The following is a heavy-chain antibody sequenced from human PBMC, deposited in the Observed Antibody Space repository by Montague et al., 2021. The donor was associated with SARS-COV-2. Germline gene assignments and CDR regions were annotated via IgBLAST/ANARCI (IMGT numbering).Heavy chain of an antibody. CDR2: INNSGIT. V-gene: IGHV4-34*04. CDR3: AGALFFNQDV. Sequence: SETLSLTCAVSGDSFISYYWGWIRQPPGKGLQWIGEINNSGITNTYPSFKSQATISVDSSKKEFSLTLRSVTAADTGVYYCAGALFFNQDVWGQGTMVIVSS. CDR1: GDSFISYY. J-gene: IGHJ4*02.